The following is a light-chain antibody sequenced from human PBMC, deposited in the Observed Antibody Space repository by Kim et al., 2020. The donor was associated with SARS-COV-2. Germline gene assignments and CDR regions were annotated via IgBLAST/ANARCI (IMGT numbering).Light chain of an antibody. CDR1: QSVSSY. CDR2: DAS. J-gene: IGKJ2*01. Sequence: LSPGETATLSCRASQSVSSYLAWYQQKPGQAPRLLIYDASNRATGIPARFSGSGSGTDFTLTISSLEPEDFAVYYCQQRINWPRTFGQGTKVDIK. CDR3: QQRINWPRT. V-gene: IGKV3-11*01.